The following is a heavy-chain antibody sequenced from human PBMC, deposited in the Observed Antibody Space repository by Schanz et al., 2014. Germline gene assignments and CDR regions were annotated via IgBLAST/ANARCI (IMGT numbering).Heavy chain of an antibody. J-gene: IGHJ5*02. D-gene: IGHD1-26*01. V-gene: IGHV3-33*06. CDR1: GFTFSDYY. CDR2: IWYDGSNK. CDR3: AKELYSGSHYGWFDP. Sequence: QVQLVESGGTLVKPGGSLRLSCVVSGFTFSDYYMSWIRQAPGKGLEWVAVIWYDGSNKYYADSAKGRFTISRDNSNHTLYLQMNSLRADDTAVYYCAKELYSGSHYGWFDPWGQGTLVTVSS.